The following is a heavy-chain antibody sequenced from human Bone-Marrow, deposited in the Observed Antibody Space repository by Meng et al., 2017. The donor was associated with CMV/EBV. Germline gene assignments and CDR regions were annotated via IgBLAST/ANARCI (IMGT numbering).Heavy chain of an antibody. V-gene: IGHV1-2*02. CDR1: GYTFTGYY. Sequence: ASVKVSCKASGYTFTGYYMHWVRQAPGQGLEWMGWINPNSGGTNYAQKFQGRVTMTRDTSISTGYMELSRLRSDDTAVYYCARDRDEDGYDYYYYYGMDVWGQGTTVTVSS. D-gene: IGHD5-18*01. CDR3: ARDRDEDGYDYYYYYGMDV. CDR2: INPNSGGT. J-gene: IGHJ6*02.